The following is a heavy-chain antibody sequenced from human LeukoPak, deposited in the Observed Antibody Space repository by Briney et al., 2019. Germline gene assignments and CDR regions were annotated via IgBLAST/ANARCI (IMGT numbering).Heavy chain of an antibody. J-gene: IGHJ4*02. CDR3: AKDLPYYDFWSGYSAFDY. CDR2: ISYDGSNK. Sequence: GRSLRLSCAASGFTFSSYAMHWVRQAPGKGLEWVAVISYDGSNKYYADSVKGRLTISRDNSRNTLYLQMNSLRAEDTAVYYCAKDLPYYDFWSGYSAFDYWGQGTLVTVSS. D-gene: IGHD3-3*01. CDR1: GFTFSSYA. V-gene: IGHV3-30-3*01.